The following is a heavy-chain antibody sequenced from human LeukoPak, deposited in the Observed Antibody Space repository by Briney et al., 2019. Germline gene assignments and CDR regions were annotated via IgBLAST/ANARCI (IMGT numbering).Heavy chain of an antibody. D-gene: IGHD2-15*01. CDR3: ARGLIREDKEAKDY. J-gene: IGHJ4*02. CDR2: INHSGST. CDR1: GGSFSGYY. Sequence: PSETLSLTCAVYGGSFSGYYWSWIRQPPGKGLEWIGEINHSGSTNYNPSLKSRVTISVDTSKNQFSLKLSSVTAADTAVYYCARGLIREDKEAKDYWGQGTLVTVSS. V-gene: IGHV4-34*01.